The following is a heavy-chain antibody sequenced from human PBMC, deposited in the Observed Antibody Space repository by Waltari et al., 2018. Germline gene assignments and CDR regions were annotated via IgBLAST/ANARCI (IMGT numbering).Heavy chain of an antibody. D-gene: IGHD6-25*01. CDR2: RKEDGTKQ. CDR1: GFTISGNW. V-gene: IGHV3-7*04. CDR3: VRIASHSGDY. Sequence: ELQLEESGGGLVQPGGSVRLSCGASGFTISGNWMAWVRQSPRKGLEWVAARKEDGTKQSYVASVEGRFTISRDNAKNSLHLQMNSLRPEDTALYFCVRIASHSGDYWGQGTLVTVSS. J-gene: IGHJ4*02.